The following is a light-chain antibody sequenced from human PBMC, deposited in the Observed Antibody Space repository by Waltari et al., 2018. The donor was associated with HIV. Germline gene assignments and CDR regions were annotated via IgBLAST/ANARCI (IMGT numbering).Light chain of an antibody. Sequence: QSALTQPASVSGSPGQSITIPCPALTNAIGTNNYVPWYQQHPGKAPTLLIYEVTSRPLGVSHRFSGSKSDTTASLTISELQPEDESHYYCTSYKTGGTILFGGGT. CDR1: TNAIGTNNY. J-gene: IGLJ2*01. V-gene: IGLV2-14*01. CDR2: EVT. CDR3: TSYKTGGTIL.